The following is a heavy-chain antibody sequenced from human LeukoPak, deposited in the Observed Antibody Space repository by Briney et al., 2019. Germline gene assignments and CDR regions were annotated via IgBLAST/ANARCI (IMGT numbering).Heavy chain of an antibody. Sequence: ASVKVSRKASGYTFTSYGISWVRQAPGQGLEWMGWISAYNGNTNYAQKLQGRVTMTTDTSTSTAYMELRSLRSDDTAVYYCARDPSLDYGDYVDYWGQGTLVTVSS. D-gene: IGHD4-17*01. J-gene: IGHJ4*02. CDR3: ARDPSLDYGDYVDY. CDR2: ISAYNGNT. CDR1: GYTFTSYG. V-gene: IGHV1-18*01.